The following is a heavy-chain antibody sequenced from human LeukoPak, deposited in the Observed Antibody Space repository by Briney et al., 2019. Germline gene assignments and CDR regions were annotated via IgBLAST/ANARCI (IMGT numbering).Heavy chain of an antibody. V-gene: IGHV1-2*02. CDR3: ATSTIFGVVPLGY. J-gene: IGHJ4*02. D-gene: IGHD3-3*01. CDR2: INPNSGGT. CDR1: GYTFTGYY. Sequence: GASVKVSCKASGYTFTGYYMHWVRQAPGQGLEWMGWINPNSGGTNYAQKFQGRVTMTRGTSISTAYMELSRLRSDDTAVYYCATSTIFGVVPLGYWGQGTLVTVSS.